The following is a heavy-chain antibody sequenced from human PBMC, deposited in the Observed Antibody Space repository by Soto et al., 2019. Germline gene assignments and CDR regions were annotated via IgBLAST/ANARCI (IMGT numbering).Heavy chain of an antibody. CDR3: AKSGDYGYYYYGMDV. J-gene: IGHJ6*02. CDR1: GFTFSSYA. D-gene: IGHD4-17*01. CDR2: ISGSGGST. Sequence: EVQLLESGGGLVQPGGSLRLSCAASGFTFSSYAMSWVRQAPGKGLEWVAAISGSGGSTYYADSVKGRFTISRDNSKNTLYLQMNSLRAEDTAVYYCAKSGDYGYYYYGMDVWGQGTTVTVSS. V-gene: IGHV3-23*01.